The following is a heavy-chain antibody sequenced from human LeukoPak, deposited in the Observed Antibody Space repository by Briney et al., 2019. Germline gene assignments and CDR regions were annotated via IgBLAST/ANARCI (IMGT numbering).Heavy chain of an antibody. CDR3: AKEATRYCSTTSCYWFDP. V-gene: IGHV3-23*01. CDR1: GFTFSSYA. D-gene: IGHD2-2*01. J-gene: IGHJ5*02. Sequence: GGSLRLSCAASGFTFSSYAMSWVRQAPGKGLEWVSVISGSGGNTYYADSVKGGFTISRDNSKNTLYLHMNSLRAEDTAVYYCAKEATRYCSTTSCYWFDPWGQGTLVTVSS. CDR2: ISGSGGNT.